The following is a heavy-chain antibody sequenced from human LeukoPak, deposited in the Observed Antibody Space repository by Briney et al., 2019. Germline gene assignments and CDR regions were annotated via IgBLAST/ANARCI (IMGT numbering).Heavy chain of an antibody. J-gene: IGHJ3*02. CDR2: IKSKTDGGTT. Sequence: GGSLRLSCAASGFTFSNAWMSWVRQAPGKGLEWVGRIKSKTDGGTTDYAAPVKGRFTISRDDSKNTLYLQMNSLKTEDTAVYYCTTVNQLLLDPHDAFDIWGQGTMVTVSS. V-gene: IGHV3-15*01. D-gene: IGHD2-2*01. CDR1: GFTFSNAW. CDR3: TTVNQLLLDPHDAFDI.